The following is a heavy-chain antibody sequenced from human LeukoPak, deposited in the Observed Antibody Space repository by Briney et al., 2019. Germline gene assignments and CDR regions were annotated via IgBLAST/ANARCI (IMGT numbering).Heavy chain of an antibody. J-gene: IGHJ4*02. D-gene: IGHD1-26*01. CDR1: GGSISSYY. CDR2: IFTSGST. Sequence: PSETLSLTCTVSGGSISSYYWSWIRQPAGKGLGWIGRIFTSGSTNYNPSLKSRVTISVDTSKNQFSLKLSSVTAADTAVYYCARDLLRGGYFDYWGQGTLVTVSS. V-gene: IGHV4-4*07. CDR3: ARDLLRGGYFDY.